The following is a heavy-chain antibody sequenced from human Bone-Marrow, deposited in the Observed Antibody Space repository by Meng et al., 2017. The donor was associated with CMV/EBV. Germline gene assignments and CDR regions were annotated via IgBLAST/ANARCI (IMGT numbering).Heavy chain of an antibody. CDR3: AICSSTSCSDY. CDR2: IIPILDIT. J-gene: IGHJ4*02. D-gene: IGHD2-2*01. CDR1: GGTFSDFS. V-gene: IGHV1-69*02. Sequence: SVKVSCKASGGTFSDFSFNWVRQAPGQGLEWMGRIIPILDITNYEQKFQGRVTITADKSTSTAYMVLSSLRSEDTAVYYCAICSSTSCSDYWGKGTLVTVSS.